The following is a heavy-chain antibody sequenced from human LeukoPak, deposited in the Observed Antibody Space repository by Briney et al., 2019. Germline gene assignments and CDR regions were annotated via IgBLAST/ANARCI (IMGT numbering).Heavy chain of an antibody. V-gene: IGHV4-59*02. CDR2: VYNSGST. CDR3: ASVLLSSGYSN. J-gene: IGHJ4*02. CDR1: GASVTRYY. D-gene: IGHD3-22*01. Sequence: SETLSLTCSVSGASVTRYYCNWIRQPPGKGLEWIGNVYNSGSTSYNPSLRSRATISVDTSKNQFSLKLSSVTAADTAVYYCASVLLSSGYSNWGQGNLVTVSS.